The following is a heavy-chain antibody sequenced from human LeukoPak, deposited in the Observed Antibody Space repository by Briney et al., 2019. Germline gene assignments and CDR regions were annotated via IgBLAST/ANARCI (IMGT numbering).Heavy chain of an antibody. CDR3: VRGCTNGACNIGGFDN. J-gene: IGHJ4*02. V-gene: IGHV3-74*01. Sequence: GGSLRLSCAVSGFTFSSYWMHWVRQAPGKGLVWVSRVSTDGSSTSYADSVKGRFTISRDNAKNTLYLQMNSLRTEDTGVFYRVRGCTNGACNIGGFDNWGQGTLVTVSS. CDR2: VSTDGSST. D-gene: IGHD2-8*01. CDR1: GFTFSSYW.